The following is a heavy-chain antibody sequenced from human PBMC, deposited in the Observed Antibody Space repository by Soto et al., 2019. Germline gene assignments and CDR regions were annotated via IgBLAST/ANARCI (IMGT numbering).Heavy chain of an antibody. CDR3: ARLRAYYDSSGYYYPQGEVYYFDY. V-gene: IGHV4-59*08. D-gene: IGHD3-22*01. CDR2: IFYDGDT. CDR1: GGSISNYY. J-gene: IGHJ4*02. Sequence: SETLSLTCTVSGGSISNYYWSWIRQPPGKGLEWIAYIFYDGDTNYNPSLKSRVTMSVDTSNNQFSLELNSVTAADTAVYYCARLRAYYDSSGYYYPQGEVYYFDYWGRGTLVTVSS.